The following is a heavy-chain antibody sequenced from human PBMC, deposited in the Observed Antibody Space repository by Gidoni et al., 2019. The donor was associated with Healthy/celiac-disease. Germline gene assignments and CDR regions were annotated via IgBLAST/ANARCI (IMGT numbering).Heavy chain of an antibody. D-gene: IGHD3-10*01. CDR3: ARGSPFYGSGSYYDRGGFDP. J-gene: IGHJ5*02. CDR2: IYSGGST. Sequence: EVQLVESGGGLVQPGGSLRLSCPASGFTVSTHYMSWVRQAPGKGLEWVSFIYSGGSTYYADSVKGRFTISRDNSKNTLYLQMNSLRAEDTAVYYCARGSPFYGSGSYYDRGGFDPWGQGTLVTVSS. V-gene: IGHV3-66*01. CDR1: GFTVSTHY.